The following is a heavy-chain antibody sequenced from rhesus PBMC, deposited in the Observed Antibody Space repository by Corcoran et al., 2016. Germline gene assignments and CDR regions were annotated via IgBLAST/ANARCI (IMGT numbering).Heavy chain of an antibody. CDR3: ARGGSWSFDS. CDR1: GYSISSGYD. D-gene: IGHD6-13*01. Sequence: QVQLQESGPGVVKPSETLSLTCAVSGYSISSGYDGSWIRKPPGKGLEWIGYIYGSSGSTNYNPSLKKRVTISKDTSKNQFSLKLSSVTAADTAVYYCARGGSWSFDSWGQGVLVTVSS. V-gene: IGHV4-76*01. CDR2: IYGSSGST. J-gene: IGHJ4*01.